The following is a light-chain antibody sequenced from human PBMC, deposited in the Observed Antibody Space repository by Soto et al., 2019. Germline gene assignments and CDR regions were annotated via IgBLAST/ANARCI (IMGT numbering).Light chain of an antibody. CDR2: DAS. V-gene: IGKV3-20*01. J-gene: IGKJ4*01. CDR3: QQFSRYPLT. Sequence: FVLTQSPCTLSLSPGERATLSCRASQTVRNNYLAWYQQKPGQAPRLLIYDASSRATGIPDRFSGGGSGTDFTLTISRLEPEDFAVYYCQQFSRYPLTFGGGTKVDIK. CDR1: QTVRNNY.